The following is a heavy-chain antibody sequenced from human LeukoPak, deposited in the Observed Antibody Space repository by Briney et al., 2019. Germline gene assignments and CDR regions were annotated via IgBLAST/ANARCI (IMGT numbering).Heavy chain of an antibody. CDR2: ISYDGSNK. CDR1: GFTFSSYA. CDR3: ARDPSYSSGWYSVIGKNWFDP. J-gene: IGHJ5*02. D-gene: IGHD6-19*01. V-gene: IGHV3-30*04. Sequence: GRSLRLSCAASGFTFSSYAMHWVRQAPGKGLEWVAVISYDGSNKYYADSVKGRFTISRDNSKNTLYLQMNSLRAEDTAVYYCARDPSYSSGWYSVIGKNWFDPWGQGTPVTVSS.